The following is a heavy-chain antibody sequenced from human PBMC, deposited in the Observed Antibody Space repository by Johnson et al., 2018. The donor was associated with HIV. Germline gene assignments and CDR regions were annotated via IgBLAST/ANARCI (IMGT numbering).Heavy chain of an antibody. J-gene: IGHJ3*02. D-gene: IGHD1-1*01. CDR2: ISYDGNNK. CDR1: GFTFSSYA. CDR3: ARGRNGNYLKSAFDI. V-gene: IGHV3-30*04. Sequence: QVQLVESGGGVVQPGRSLRLSCAVSGFTFSSYAMHWVRQAPGEGLEWVAVISYDGNNKYYADSVKGRFTISRDNAKNSLYLQMNSLRAEDTAVYHCARGRNGNYLKSAFDIWGQGTMVTVSS.